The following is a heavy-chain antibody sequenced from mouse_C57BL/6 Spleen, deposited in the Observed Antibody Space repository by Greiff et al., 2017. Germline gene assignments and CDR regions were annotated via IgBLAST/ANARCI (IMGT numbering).Heavy chain of an antibody. J-gene: IGHJ4*01. V-gene: IGHV1-7*01. Sequence: QVQLQQSGAELAKPGASVKLSCKASGYTFASYWMHWVKQRPGQGLEWIGYINPSSGYTKYNQKFKDKATLTADKSSSTAYMQLSILTYEDSAVYYCARGDYDVYAMDYWGQGTSVTVSS. CDR3: ARGDYDVYAMDY. D-gene: IGHD2-4*01. CDR1: GYTFASYW. CDR2: INPSSGYT.